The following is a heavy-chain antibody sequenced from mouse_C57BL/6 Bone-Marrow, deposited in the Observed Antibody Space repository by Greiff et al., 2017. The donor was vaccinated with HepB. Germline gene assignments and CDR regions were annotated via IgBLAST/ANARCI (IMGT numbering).Heavy chain of an antibody. V-gene: IGHV1-81*01. J-gene: IGHJ2*01. Sequence: QVHVKQSGAELARPGASVKLSCKASGYTFTSYGISWVKQRTGQGLEWIGEIYPRSGNTYYNEKFKGKATLTADKSSSTAYMELRSLTSEDSAVYFCARLPYSNYLFFDYWGQGTTLTVSS. CDR2: IYPRSGNT. D-gene: IGHD2-5*01. CDR1: GYTFTSYG. CDR3: ARLPYSNYLFFDY.